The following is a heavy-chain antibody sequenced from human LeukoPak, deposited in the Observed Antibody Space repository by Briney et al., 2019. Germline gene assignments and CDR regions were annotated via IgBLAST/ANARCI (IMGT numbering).Heavy chain of an antibody. J-gene: IGHJ3*02. CDR2: ISYDRSNK. CDR1: GFTFSSYA. D-gene: IGHD5-18*01. CDR3: ARGNTAMVSLREESLDI. V-gene: IGHV3-30*04. Sequence: GRSLRLSCAASGFTFSSYAMHWVRQAPGKGLEWVSVISYDRSNKYYADSVKGRFTISRDNSKNTLYLQMNSLRAEDTAVYYCARGNTAMVSLREESLDIWGKGTMVIVSS.